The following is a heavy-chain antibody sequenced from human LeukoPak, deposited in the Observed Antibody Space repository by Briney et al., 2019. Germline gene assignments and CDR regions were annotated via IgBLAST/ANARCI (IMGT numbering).Heavy chain of an antibody. CDR2: IKGDESAR. D-gene: IGHD1-26*01. Sequence: SGGSLRLSCAASGFTYCTCWMAGVRQAPGKGLEWVANIKGDESARHQADSVKGRFTISRDNAQNSVYLQMTSLRGEDTAVYYSARDVVGSLDYWGQGTLVTVSS. J-gene: IGHJ4*02. V-gene: IGHV3-7*01. CDR3: ARDVVGSLDY. CDR1: GFTYCTCW.